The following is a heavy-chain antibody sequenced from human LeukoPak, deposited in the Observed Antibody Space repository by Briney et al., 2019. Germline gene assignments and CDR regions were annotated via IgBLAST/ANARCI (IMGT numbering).Heavy chain of an antibody. V-gene: IGHV3-23*01. CDR1: GFTFSSYA. CDR3: ARVSNQIVVAGGY. Sequence: GGSLRLSCAASGFTFSSYAMTWVRQAPGKGLEWVSSISNSGGTTYYTDSVKGRFTISRDNSKNTWYLQMNSLRADDTAVYYCARVSNQIVVAGGYWGQGTLVTVSS. D-gene: IGHD3-22*01. J-gene: IGHJ4*02. CDR2: ISNSGGTT.